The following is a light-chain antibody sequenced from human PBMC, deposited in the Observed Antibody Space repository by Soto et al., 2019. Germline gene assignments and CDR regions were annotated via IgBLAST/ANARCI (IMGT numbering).Light chain of an antibody. CDR1: QSLLHSNGYNY. CDR2: LGS. CDR3: MQALQTPL. V-gene: IGKV2-28*01. J-gene: IGKJ1*01. Sequence: DIVMTQSPLSLPVTPGEPASISCRSSQSLLHSNGYNYLDWYLQKPGQSPQLLIYLGSNRASGVPDRFSGSGSGTDFTLKISRVEAEDVGVYYCMQALQTPLFGQGTKV.